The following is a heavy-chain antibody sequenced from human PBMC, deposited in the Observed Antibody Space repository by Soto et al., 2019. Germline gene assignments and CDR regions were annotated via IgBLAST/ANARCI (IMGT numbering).Heavy chain of an antibody. V-gene: IGHV1-46*01. CDR2: INPSGGST. CDR3: ARGPPRWVDGMDV. J-gene: IGHJ6*02. Sequence: GASVKVSCKASGYTFTSYYMHCVRQAPGQGLEWMGIINPSGGSTSYAQKFQGRVTMTRDTSTSTVYMELSSLRSEDTPVYYCARGPPRWVDGMDVWXQGTTVTVSS. CDR1: GYTFTSYY. D-gene: IGHD3-16*01.